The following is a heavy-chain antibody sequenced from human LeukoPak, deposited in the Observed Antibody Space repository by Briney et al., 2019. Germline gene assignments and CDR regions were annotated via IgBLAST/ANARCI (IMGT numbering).Heavy chain of an antibody. D-gene: IGHD5-18*01. V-gene: IGHV1-46*01. CDR3: ARDGIQLWLLNVLYYYGTDV. CDR1: GYTFTSYY. CDR2: INPSGGST. Sequence: ASVKVSCKASGYTFTSYYMHWVRQAPGQGLEWMGIINPSGGSTSYAQKFQGRVTMTRDTSTSTVYMELSSLRSEDTAVYYCARDGIQLWLLNVLYYYGTDVWGQGTTVTVSS. J-gene: IGHJ6*02.